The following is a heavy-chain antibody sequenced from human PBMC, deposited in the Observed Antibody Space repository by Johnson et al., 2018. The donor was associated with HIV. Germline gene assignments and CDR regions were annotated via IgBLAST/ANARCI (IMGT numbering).Heavy chain of an antibody. CDR3: ARDAVTVVRGVIYGWVVFDI. D-gene: IGHD3-10*01. CDR1: GFTFSSYA. CDR2: IKEDGSEK. J-gene: IGHJ3*02. Sequence: VQLVESGGGLVQPGGSLRLSCAASGFTFSSYAMSWVRQAPGKGLEWVANIKEDGSEKYYVDSVKGRFTISRDNAKNSLYLQMNSLLAEDTAVYFCARDAVTVVRGVIYGWVVFDIWGQGTMVIVS. V-gene: IGHV3-7*01.